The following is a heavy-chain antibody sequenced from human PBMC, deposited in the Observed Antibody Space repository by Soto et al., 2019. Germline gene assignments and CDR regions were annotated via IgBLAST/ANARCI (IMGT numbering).Heavy chain of an antibody. J-gene: IGHJ6*02. CDR1: AGTFSSYD. V-gene: IGHV1-69*12. CDR2: IIPMFRTS. Sequence: QVQLVQSGAAVKKPGSSVKVSCTASAGTFSSYDISWVRQAPGQGLEWMGGIIPMFRTSNYAQKFQGRVTITADESTRTAYMELRSLRSEYTAVYYCGRAVVVAAISYQYYAMDAWGQGTTVTVSS. CDR3: GRAVVVAAISYQYYAMDA. D-gene: IGHD2-15*01.